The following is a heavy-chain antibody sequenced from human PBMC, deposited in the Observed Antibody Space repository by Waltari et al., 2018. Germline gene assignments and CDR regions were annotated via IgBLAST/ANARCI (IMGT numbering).Heavy chain of an antibody. CDR2: IYTSGST. Sequence: QVQLQESGPGLVKPSQTLSLTCTVSGGSISSGSYYWSWIRQPAGKGLEWIGYIYTSGSTNYNPSRKSRVTRSVDTAKNQFALKLSSVTAADTAVYYCARDLVPGAFDYWGQGTLVTVSS. CDR1: GGSISSGSYY. J-gene: IGHJ4*02. V-gene: IGHV4-61*09. CDR3: ARDLVPGAFDY. D-gene: IGHD3-10*01.